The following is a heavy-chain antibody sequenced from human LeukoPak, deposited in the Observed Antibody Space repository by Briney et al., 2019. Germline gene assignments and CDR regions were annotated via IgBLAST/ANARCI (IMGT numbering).Heavy chain of an antibody. J-gene: IGHJ4*02. Sequence: GGSLRLSCAASGFTFSSYSMNWVRRAPGKGLEWVSYISSSSSTIYYADSVKGRFTISRDNSKNTLYLQMNSLRAEDTAVYYCAKDLRSSADSKMGAADYWGQGTLVTVSS. CDR1: GFTFSSYS. CDR2: ISSSSSTI. V-gene: IGHV3-48*01. D-gene: IGHD1-26*01. CDR3: AKDLRSSADSKMGAADY.